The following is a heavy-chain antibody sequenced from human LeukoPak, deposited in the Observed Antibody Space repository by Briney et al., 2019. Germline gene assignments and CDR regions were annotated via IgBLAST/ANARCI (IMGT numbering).Heavy chain of an antibody. Sequence: SETLSLTCTVSGGSISSGGYYWSWIRQHPGKGLEWIGYIYYSGSTYYNPSLKSRVTISVDTSKNQFSLKLSSETAADTAVYYCARDRRDGYNLAYYYGMDVWGQGTTVTVSS. CDR2: IYYSGST. CDR1: GGSISSGGYY. D-gene: IGHD5-24*01. CDR3: ARDRRDGYNLAYYYGMDV. V-gene: IGHV4-31*03. J-gene: IGHJ6*02.